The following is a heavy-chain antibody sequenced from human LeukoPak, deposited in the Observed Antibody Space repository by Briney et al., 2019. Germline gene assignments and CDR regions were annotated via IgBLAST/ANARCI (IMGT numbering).Heavy chain of an antibody. D-gene: IGHD3-9*01. V-gene: IGHV1-2*02. Sequence: ASVKVSCKASEYIFTDYYIHWVRQAPGQGLEWMGWINPHSGGTLYAQNVKDRVTMTGDTSISTAYMELSRLISDDTAIYYCSKGGDNYDILTQWGQGTLVTVSS. CDR2: INPHSGGT. CDR1: EYIFTDYY. CDR3: SKGGDNYDILTQ. J-gene: IGHJ4*02.